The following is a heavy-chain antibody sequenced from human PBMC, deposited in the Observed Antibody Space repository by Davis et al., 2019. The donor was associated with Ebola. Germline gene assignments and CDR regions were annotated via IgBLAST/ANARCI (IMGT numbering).Heavy chain of an antibody. CDR2: IKSKTDGGTT. CDR3: TRDFITMIGH. CDR1: GFTFSNAW. D-gene: IGHD3-22*01. Sequence: GESLKISCAASGFTFSNAWMSWVRQAPGKGLEWVGRIKSKTDGGTTDYAAPVKGRFTISRDDSKNTLYLQMNSLKTEDTAVYYCTRDFITMIGHWGQGTLVTVSS. V-gene: IGHV3-15*01. J-gene: IGHJ4*02.